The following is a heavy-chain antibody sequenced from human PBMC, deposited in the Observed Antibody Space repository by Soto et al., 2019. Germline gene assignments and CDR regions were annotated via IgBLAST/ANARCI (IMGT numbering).Heavy chain of an antibody. CDR3: AKGRGYCSSTSCYVASDY. J-gene: IGHJ4*02. Sequence: GSLRLSCAASGFTFSSCAMSWVRQAPGKGLEWVAAISGSGGSTFYADPVKGRFSISRDNSKTTMYLQMNSLGAEDTAVYYCAKGRGYCSSTSCYVASDYWGQGNLVTVSS. CDR1: GFTFSSCA. CDR2: ISGSGGST. V-gene: IGHV3-23*01. D-gene: IGHD2-2*01.